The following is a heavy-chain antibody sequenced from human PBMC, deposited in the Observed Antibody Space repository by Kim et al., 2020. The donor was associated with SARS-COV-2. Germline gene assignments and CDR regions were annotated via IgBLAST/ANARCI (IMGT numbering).Heavy chain of an antibody. CDR1: GFTFTGDA. Sequence: GGSLRLSCTTSGFTFTGDAMSWVRQAPGKGLEWVSSIDGSDVTAYFVDAVKGRFSIASDDSENTLNLHMSALRAHSTATYYCLKGRWAWSWGYWGQGTLV. D-gene: IGHD1-26*01. CDR3: LKGRWAWSWGY. CDR2: IDGSDVTA. J-gene: IGHJ4*02. V-gene: IGHV3-23*01.